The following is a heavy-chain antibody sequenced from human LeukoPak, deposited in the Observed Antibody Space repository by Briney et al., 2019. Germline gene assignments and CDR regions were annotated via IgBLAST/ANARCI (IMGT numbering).Heavy chain of an antibody. CDR1: GGSISTNDYF. V-gene: IGHV4-30-4*01. D-gene: IGHD4-17*01. CDR3: GRAPLTTATSDYFDL. CDR2: IHYSGIT. J-gene: IGHJ4*02. Sequence: SETLSLTCTVSGGSISTNDYFWSWIRQSPEKGLEWIGYIHYSGITKSNPSLESRLTLSVDTSKNQLSLRLTSVTAADTAVYYCGRAPLTTATSDYFDLWGLGTLVTVSS.